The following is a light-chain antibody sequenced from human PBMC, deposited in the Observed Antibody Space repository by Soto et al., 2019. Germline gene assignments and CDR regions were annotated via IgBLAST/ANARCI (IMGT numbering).Light chain of an antibody. V-gene: IGLV1-47*01. CDR3: AAWDGGLSRPL. J-gene: IGLJ3*02. Sequence: QPVLTQPPSASGTPGQRVTISCSGSSSNIGNNHVYWYQQLAGTAPKLLMSETNQRPSGVPNRFTASKYGSSASLAISGLRSEDEAAYYCAAWDGGLSRPLFGGGTKLTVL. CDR2: ETN. CDR1: SSNIGNNH.